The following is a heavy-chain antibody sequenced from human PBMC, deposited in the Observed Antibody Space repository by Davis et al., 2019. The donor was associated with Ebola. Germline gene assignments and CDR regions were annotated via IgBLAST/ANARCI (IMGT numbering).Heavy chain of an antibody. D-gene: IGHD3-3*01. V-gene: IGHV1-69*13. Sequence: SVKVSCKASGGTFSSYAISWVRQAPGQGLEWMGGIIPIFGTANYAQKFQGRVTITADESTSTAYMELSSLRSEDTAVYYCAREGSNYDFWSGYRYNWFDPWGQGTLVTVSS. J-gene: IGHJ5*02. CDR2: IIPIFGTA. CDR1: GGTFSSYA. CDR3: AREGSNYDFWSGYRYNWFDP.